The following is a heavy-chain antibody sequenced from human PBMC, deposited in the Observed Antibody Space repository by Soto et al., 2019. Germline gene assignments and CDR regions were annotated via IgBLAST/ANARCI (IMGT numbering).Heavy chain of an antibody. CDR1: GGSVSSGDYY. CDR2: IYYSGSA. V-gene: IGHV4-30-4*01. J-gene: IGHJ4*02. CDR3: AREEFYGSARDY. D-gene: IGHD3-10*01. Sequence: SETLSLTCTVSGGSVSSGDYYWSWIRQPPGKGLERIAYIYYSGSAYYNPSLKSRVTISVDTSKNQFSLKLSSVTAADTAVYYCAREEFYGSARDYWGQETLVTVS.